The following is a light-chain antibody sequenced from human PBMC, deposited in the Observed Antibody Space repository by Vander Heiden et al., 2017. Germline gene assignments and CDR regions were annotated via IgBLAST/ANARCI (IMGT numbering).Light chain of an antibody. CDR1: QSVSSSY. J-gene: IGKJ2*01. Sequence: EIVLTQSPGTLSLSPGDRATISCRASQSVSSSYLAWYQQKPGQAPRLLIYGASSRATGIPDRFSGSGSGTDFTLTISRLEPEDFAVYYCQQYGSSPTFGQGTKLEIK. CDR3: QQYGSSPT. CDR2: GAS. V-gene: IGKV3-20*01.